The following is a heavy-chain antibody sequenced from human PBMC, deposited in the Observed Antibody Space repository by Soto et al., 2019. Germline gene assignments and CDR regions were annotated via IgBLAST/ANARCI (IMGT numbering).Heavy chain of an antibody. CDR3: ARGENYGSARDVFDH. Sequence: QVLLVQSGAEVKKPGASVKVSCKASGYSFSTYGVSWVRQAPGQGLEWMGWLNTGDGNTAYAQKLKGRITLTTDTPTTTAYMELRSLRSDDPAIYYCARGENYGSARDVFDHWGQGTLVTVSS. CDR1: GYSFSTYG. J-gene: IGHJ4*02. D-gene: IGHD3-10*01. CDR2: LNTGDGNT. V-gene: IGHV1-18*04.